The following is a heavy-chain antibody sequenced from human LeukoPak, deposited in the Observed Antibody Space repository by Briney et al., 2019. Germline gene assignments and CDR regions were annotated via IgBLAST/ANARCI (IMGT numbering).Heavy chain of an antibody. J-gene: IGHJ4*02. CDR2: INSDGSWT. CDR1: GNYW. CDR3: VSFYETY. Sequence: PGGSLRLSCAASGNYWVHWVRQAPGKGLAWVSHINSDGSWTSYADSVKGRFTISKDNAKNTVYLQMNSLRAEDTAVYYCVSFYETYWGRGTLVTVSS. D-gene: IGHD2/OR15-2a*01. V-gene: IGHV3-74*01.